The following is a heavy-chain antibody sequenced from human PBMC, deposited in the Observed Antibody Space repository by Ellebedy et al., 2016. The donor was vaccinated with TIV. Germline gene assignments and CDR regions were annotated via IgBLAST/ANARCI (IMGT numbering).Heavy chain of an antibody. CDR2: IYPGDSDT. Sequence: GESLKISXKTSGYSFSTYWVGWVRQMPGNGLEWMGIIYPGDSDTRYSPSFQGQVTISADKSITTAYLQWSSLQASDTAMYYCARLYCTGGDCYPFDAFDMWGQGTMATVSS. D-gene: IGHD2-8*02. J-gene: IGHJ3*02. CDR1: GYSFSTYW. V-gene: IGHV5-51*01. CDR3: ARLYCTGGDCYPFDAFDM.